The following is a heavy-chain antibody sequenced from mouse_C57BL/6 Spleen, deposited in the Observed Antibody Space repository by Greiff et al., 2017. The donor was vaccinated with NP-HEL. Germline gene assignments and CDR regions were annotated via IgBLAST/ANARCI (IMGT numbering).Heavy chain of an antibody. CDR1: GFSLTSYG. D-gene: IGHD1-1*01. V-gene: IGHV2-6-1*01. Sequence: VQVVESGPGLVAPSQSLSITCTVSGFSLTSYGVHWVRQPPGKGLEWLVVIWSDGSTTYNSALNSRLSISKDNSKSQVFLKMNSLQTDDTAMYYCARHVYYGSSHWYFDVWGTGTTVTVSS. CDR3: ARHVYYGSSHWYFDV. CDR2: IWSDGST. J-gene: IGHJ1*03.